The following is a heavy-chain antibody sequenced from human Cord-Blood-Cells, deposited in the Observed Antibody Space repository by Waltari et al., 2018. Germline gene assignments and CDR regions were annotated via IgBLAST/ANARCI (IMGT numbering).Heavy chain of an antibody. CDR3: ARLAAAAADY. J-gene: IGHJ4*02. CDR1: GGSISSSSYY. D-gene: IGHD6-13*01. Sequence: QLQLQESGPGLVKPSETLSLTCTVSGGSISSSSYYWGWIRQPPGKGLEWIGSIYYSGTTYHNPSLKSRVTISVDTSKNQFSLKLGSVTAADTAVYYCARLAAAAADYWGQGTLVTVSS. V-gene: IGHV4-39*07. CDR2: IYYSGTT.